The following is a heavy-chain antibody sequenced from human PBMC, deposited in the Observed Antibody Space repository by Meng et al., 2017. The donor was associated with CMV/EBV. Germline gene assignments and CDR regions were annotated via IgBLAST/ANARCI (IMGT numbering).Heavy chain of an antibody. J-gene: IGHJ6*02. CDR3: AKEPDTYYAFWSGYYYYYYGMDV. D-gene: IGHD3-3*01. CDR1: GFTFSSYG. V-gene: IGHV3-30*02. CDR2: IRYDGSNK. Sequence: GESLKISCAASGFTFSSYGMHWVRQAPGKGLEWVAFIRYDGSNKYYADSVKGRFTISRDNSKNTLYPQMNSLRAEDTAVYYCAKEPDTYYAFWSGYYYYYYGMDVWGQGTTVTVSS.